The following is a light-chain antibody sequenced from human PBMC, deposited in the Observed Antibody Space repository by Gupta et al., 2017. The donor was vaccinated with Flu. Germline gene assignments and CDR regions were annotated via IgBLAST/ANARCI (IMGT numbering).Light chain of an antibody. J-gene: IGKJ1*01. CDR3: QQSHSTPWT. CDR1: QSISSY. Sequence: PSSLSASVGDRVTITCRASQSISSYLNWYQQKPGKVPKLLIHDVSSLHGGVPSRFSGSGSGTEFTLTISSLQPEDFATFYCQQSHSTPWTFGQGTKVEIK. V-gene: IGKV1-39*01. CDR2: DVS.